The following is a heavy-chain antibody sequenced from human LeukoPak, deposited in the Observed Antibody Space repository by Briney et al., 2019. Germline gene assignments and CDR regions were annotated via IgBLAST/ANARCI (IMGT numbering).Heavy chain of an antibody. Sequence: GGSLRLSCAASGFTFSDYSMNWVRQAPGKGLEWVSYISSSSITVYYEDSVKGRFTISRDKAKNPLYLQMKSLEDEDTVVNYGARDVRWLRFVFDHWGQGIPVTASS. J-gene: IGHJ4*02. CDR3: ARDVRWLRFVFDH. V-gene: IGHV3-48*02. CDR1: GFTFSDYS. CDR2: ISSSSITV. D-gene: IGHD5-12*01.